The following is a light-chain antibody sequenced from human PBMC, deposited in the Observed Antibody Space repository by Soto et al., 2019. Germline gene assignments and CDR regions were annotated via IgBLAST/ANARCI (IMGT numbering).Light chain of an antibody. V-gene: IGLV2-11*01. CDR2: DVS. CDR3: CSYGGSFYV. J-gene: IGLJ1*01. Sequence: ALTQPRSVSGSPGQSVTISCTGTSSDVGGYNYVSWYQQHPGKAPKLMIYDVSERPSGVPDRFSGSKSGNTASLTISGLQAEDEADYYCCSYGGSFYVFGTGTKVTVL. CDR1: SSDVGGYNY.